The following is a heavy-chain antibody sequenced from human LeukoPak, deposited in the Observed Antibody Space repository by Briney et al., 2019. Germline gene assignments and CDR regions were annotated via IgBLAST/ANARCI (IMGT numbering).Heavy chain of an antibody. CDR2: IYTSGST. V-gene: IGHV4-61*02. J-gene: IGHJ4*02. D-gene: IGHD5-18*01. CDR3: ARAESGYSYGYWSDY. CDR1: GGSISSGSYY. Sequence: SETLSLTCTVSGGSISSGSYYWSWIRQPAGKGLEWIGRIYTSGSTNYNPSLESRVTISVDTSKNQFSLKLSSVTAADTAVYYCARAESGYSYGYWSDYWGQGTLVTVSS.